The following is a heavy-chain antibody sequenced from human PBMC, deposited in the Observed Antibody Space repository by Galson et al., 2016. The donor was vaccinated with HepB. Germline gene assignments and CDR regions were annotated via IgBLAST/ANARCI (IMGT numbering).Heavy chain of an antibody. CDR1: GYTFTSYG. V-gene: IGHV1-18*01. CDR3: ARDLGRDSFGQFDY. D-gene: IGHD5-18*01. J-gene: IGHJ4*02. CDR2: ISAYNGDT. Sequence: SVKVSCKASGYTFTSYGISWVRQAPGQGLEWMGWISAYNGDTNYAQKFQGRVTMSTDTSTSTGYMELRSVRSDDTAVYYCARDLGRDSFGQFDYWGQGTLVTVSS.